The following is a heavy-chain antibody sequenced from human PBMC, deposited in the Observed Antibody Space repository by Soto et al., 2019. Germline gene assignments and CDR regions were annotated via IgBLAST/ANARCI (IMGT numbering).Heavy chain of an antibody. V-gene: IGHV3-33*01. CDR1: GFTFSSYG. Sequence: GGSLRLPCAASGFTFSSYGMHWVLQAPGKGLEWVAVIWYDGSNKYYADSVKGRFTISRDNSKNTLYLQMNSLRAEDTAVYYCARGYLNDYFDYWGQGTLVTVSS. CDR2: IWYDGSNK. J-gene: IGHJ4*02. D-gene: IGHD1-1*01. CDR3: ARGYLNDYFDY.